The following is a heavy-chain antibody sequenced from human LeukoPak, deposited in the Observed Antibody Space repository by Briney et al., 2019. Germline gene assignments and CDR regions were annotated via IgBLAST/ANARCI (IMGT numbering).Heavy chain of an antibody. Sequence: SETLSLTCAVYGGSFSGYYWSWIRQPPGKGLEWIGEINHSGGTKYNPSLKSRVTISVDTSKNQFSLKLSSVTAADTAVYYCARHSGYDSSGYSLSLLYWGQGTLVTVSS. CDR1: GGSFSGYY. J-gene: IGHJ4*02. CDR2: INHSGGT. CDR3: ARHSGYDSSGYSLSLLY. V-gene: IGHV4-34*01. D-gene: IGHD3-22*01.